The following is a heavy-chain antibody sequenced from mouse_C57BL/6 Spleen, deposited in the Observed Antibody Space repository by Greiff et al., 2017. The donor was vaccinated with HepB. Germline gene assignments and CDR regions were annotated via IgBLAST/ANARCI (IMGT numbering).Heavy chain of an antibody. Sequence: VQLQQPGAELVKPGASVKLSCKASGYTFTSYWMHWVKQRPGQGLEWIGMIHPNSGSTNYNEKFKSKATLTVDKSSSTAYTQLSSLTSEDSAVYYCARRSGSSLYWYFDVWGTGTTVTVSS. V-gene: IGHV1-64*01. D-gene: IGHD1-1*01. J-gene: IGHJ1*03. CDR3: ARRSGSSLYWYFDV. CDR1: GYTFTSYW. CDR2: IHPNSGST.